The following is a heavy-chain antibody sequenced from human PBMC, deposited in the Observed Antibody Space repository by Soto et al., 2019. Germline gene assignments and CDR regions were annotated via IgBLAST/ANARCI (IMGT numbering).Heavy chain of an antibody. Sequence: QVQLVQSGTEVKKPGSSVKVSCKASGGTFSSSGFSWVRQAPGQGHEWMGMIVPSLDTTKYAQKFQARVTITADQFTSTAYMESSSLRSEDPAVYYCARRPQPRGTAGPYAVDVWGQGTRVIVSS. CDR2: IVPSLDTT. D-gene: IGHD2-8*02. CDR1: GGTFSSSG. J-gene: IGHJ6*02. CDR3: ARRPQPRGTAGPYAVDV. V-gene: IGHV1-69*09.